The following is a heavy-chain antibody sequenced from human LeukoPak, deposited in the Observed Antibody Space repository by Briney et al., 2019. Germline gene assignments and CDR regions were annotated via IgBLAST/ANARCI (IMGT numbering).Heavy chain of an antibody. Sequence: SETLSLTCTVSGGSISSYYWSWIRQPPGKGLEWIGYIYYSGSTYYNPSLKSRVTISVDTSKNQFSLKLSSVTAADTAVYYCARATAAYCGGDCYSGGVHYQLDYWGQGTLVTVSS. V-gene: IGHV4-59*06. CDR1: GGSISSYY. J-gene: IGHJ4*02. D-gene: IGHD2-21*02. CDR2: IYYSGST. CDR3: ARATAAYCGGDCYSGGVHYQLDY.